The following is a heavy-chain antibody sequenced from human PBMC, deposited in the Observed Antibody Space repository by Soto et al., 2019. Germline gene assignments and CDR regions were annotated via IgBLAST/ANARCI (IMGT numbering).Heavy chain of an antibody. CDR2: IIPIFGTA. J-gene: IGHJ4*02. Sequence: LVKVSCKASGGTFSSYAISWVRQAPGQGLEWMGGIIPIFGTANYAQKFQGRVTITTDESTSKAYMELISLRSEDAAVYYCARVSRYCSGGSCYFLPGIDYWGQGTLVTVSS. D-gene: IGHD2-15*01. V-gene: IGHV1-69*05. CDR3: ARVSRYCSGGSCYFLPGIDY. CDR1: GGTFSSYA.